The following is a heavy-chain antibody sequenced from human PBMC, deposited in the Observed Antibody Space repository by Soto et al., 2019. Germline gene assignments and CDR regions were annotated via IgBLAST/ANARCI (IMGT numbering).Heavy chain of an antibody. CDR1: GFTFSSYW. CDR2: INSDGSST. D-gene: IGHD2-15*01. Sequence: GGSLRLSCAASGFTFSSYWMHWVRQAPGKGLVWVSRINSDGSSTSYADSVKGRFTISRDNAKNTLYLQMNSLRAEDTAVYYCARDLRWDYCSGGSCQNYYYYYMDVWGKGTTVTVSS. V-gene: IGHV3-74*01. CDR3: ARDLRWDYCSGGSCQNYYYYYMDV. J-gene: IGHJ6*03.